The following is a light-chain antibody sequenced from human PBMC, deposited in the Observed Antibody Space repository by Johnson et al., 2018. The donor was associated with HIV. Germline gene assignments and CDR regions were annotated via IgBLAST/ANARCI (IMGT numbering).Light chain of an antibody. Sequence: QSVLTQSPSVSAAPGQKVTISCSGSSSNIGNNYVSWYQQLPGTAPTLLIYDNNKRPSGIPDRFSGSTSGTSATLGITGLPTGDEADYYCGTWDSSLSAGVFGTGTKGTVL. CDR1: SSNIGNNY. J-gene: IGLJ1*01. CDR3: GTWDSSLSAGV. V-gene: IGLV1-51*01. CDR2: DNN.